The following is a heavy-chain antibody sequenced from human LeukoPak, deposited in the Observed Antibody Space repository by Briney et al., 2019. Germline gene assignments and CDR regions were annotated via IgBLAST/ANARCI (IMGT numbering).Heavy chain of an antibody. D-gene: IGHD6-13*01. CDR1: GFTFSDYY. V-gene: IGHV3-11*05. CDR3: ARAANTAAGTPTLAIDY. CDR2: LPSTSSYT. J-gene: IGHJ4*02. Sequence: GGSLRLSCVASGFTFSDYYMSWIRQAPGKGLEWVSYLPSTSSYTSYADSVKGRFTISRDNAKNSLYLQMNSLRAEDTAVYYCARAANTAAGTPTLAIDYWGQGTLVTVCS.